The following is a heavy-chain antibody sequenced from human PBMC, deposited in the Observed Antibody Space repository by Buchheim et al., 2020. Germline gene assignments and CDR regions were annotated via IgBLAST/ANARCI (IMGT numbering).Heavy chain of an antibody. CDR1: GYTFTSYY. V-gene: IGHV1-46*01. CDR3: ARDRGSGWNYFDY. CDR2: NNPSGGST. J-gene: IGHJ4*02. D-gene: IGHD6-19*01. Sequence: QVQLVQSGAEVKKPGASVKVSCKASGYTFTSYYMHWVRQAPGQGFEWMGLNNPSGGSTTYAQKFQGRVTMTRETTTSTVHMELSSLRSEDTAVYYCARDRGSGWNYFDYWGQGTL.